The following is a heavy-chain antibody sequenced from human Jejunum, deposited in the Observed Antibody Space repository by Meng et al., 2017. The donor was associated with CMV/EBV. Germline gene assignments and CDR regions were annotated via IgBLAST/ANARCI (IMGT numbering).Heavy chain of an antibody. V-gene: IGHV3-23*01. Sequence: ASGFTFSSYAMSWVRQSPGKGLEWVSALNGNFDSAYYAGSVKGRFSISRDNPENTLFLQMNSLTAEDTAVYYCARVRYSAGWQFDLWGQGTLVTVSS. J-gene: IGHJ5*02. CDR1: GFTFSSYA. CDR3: ARVRYSAGWQFDL. CDR2: LNGNFDSA. D-gene: IGHD4/OR15-4a*01.